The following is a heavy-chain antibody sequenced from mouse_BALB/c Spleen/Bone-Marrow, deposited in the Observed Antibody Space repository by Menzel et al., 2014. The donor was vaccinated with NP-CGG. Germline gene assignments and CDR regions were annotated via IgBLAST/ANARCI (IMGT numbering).Heavy chain of an antibody. CDR1: GFSLTDYG. D-gene: IGHD2-4*01. J-gene: IGHJ3*01. CDR2: LWGGGTT. CDR3: ARHWDYDYGFAY. V-gene: IGHV2-6-5*01. Sequence: AQLQQSGPGLVAPSQSLSITCTVSGFSLTDYGVSWIRQPPGKGLEWLGVLWGGGTTYYNSTLKSRLSISRDNSKGQVFLKMNSLQTDDTAIYYCARHWDYDYGFAYWGQGTLVTVSA.